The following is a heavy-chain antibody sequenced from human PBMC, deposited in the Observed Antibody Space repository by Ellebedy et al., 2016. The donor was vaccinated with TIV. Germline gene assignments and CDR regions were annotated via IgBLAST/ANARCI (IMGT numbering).Heavy chain of an antibody. CDR2: IYACDSDT. J-gene: IGHJ4*02. CDR1: GYSFTSYW. V-gene: IGHV5-51*01. D-gene: IGHD6-13*01. Sequence: PGGSLRLSCKRSGYSFTSYWVGWVRQLPGKGLDWMGTIYACDSDTRYSPSFQGQVTISADKSISTAYLQWSSLKASDTAMYYCARKPPGIGAPGHDIWGQGTLVTVSS. CDR3: ARKPPGIGAPGHDI.